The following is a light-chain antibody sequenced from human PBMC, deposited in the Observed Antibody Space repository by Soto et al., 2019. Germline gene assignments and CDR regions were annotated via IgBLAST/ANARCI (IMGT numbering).Light chain of an antibody. CDR3: QQYGSSGYT. V-gene: IGKV3-20*01. CDR2: GAS. CDR1: QSVSSSY. J-gene: IGKJ2*01. Sequence: EIVLTQSPGTLSLSLGERATLSCRASQSVSSSYLAWYQQKPGQAPRLLIYGASSRATGIPDRFSGSGSGTDFTLTISSLEPEDFAVYYCQQYGSSGYTFGQGTKLEIK.